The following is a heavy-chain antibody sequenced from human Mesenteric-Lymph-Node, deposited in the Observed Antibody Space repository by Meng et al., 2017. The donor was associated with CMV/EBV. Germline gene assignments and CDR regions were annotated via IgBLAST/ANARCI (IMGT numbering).Heavy chain of an antibody. CDR1: FTRYA. CDR2: ISAYNGNT. D-gene: IGHD6-13*01. J-gene: IGHJ6*02. V-gene: IGHV1-18*01. Sequence: FTRYAISWVRQAPGQGLEWMGWISAYNGNTNYAQKLQGRVTMTTDTSTSTAYMELRSLRSDDTAVYYCARAGAYSSSWYVFSPADVWGQGTTVTVSS. CDR3: ARAGAYSSSWYVFSPADV.